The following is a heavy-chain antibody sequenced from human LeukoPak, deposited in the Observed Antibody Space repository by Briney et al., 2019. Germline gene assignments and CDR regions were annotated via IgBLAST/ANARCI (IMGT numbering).Heavy chain of an antibody. D-gene: IGHD3-10*01. CDR3: ATAPPYYYGSGSYSP. J-gene: IGHJ5*02. Sequence: ASVKVSCKASGYTFTGYYMHWVRQAPGQGLEWMGRINPNSGGTNYAQKFQGRVTMTRDTSISTAYMELSRLRSDDTAVYYCATAPPYYYGSGSYSPWGQGTLVTVSS. CDR1: GYTFTGYY. CDR2: INPNSGGT. V-gene: IGHV1-2*06.